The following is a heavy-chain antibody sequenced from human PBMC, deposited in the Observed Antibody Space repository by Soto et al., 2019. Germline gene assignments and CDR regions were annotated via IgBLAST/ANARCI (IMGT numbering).Heavy chain of an antibody. D-gene: IGHD6-6*01. CDR3: VRDRLLEYSSSPPHYYYGMDV. J-gene: IGHJ6*02. Sequence: PGGSLSLSCAASGFTFSSFAIHWVRQAPGKGLEWVAVISYDGSNKFYADSVKGRFTISRDNSKNTLYLQMNSLRVEDTAVYYCVRDRLLEYSSSPPHYYYGMDVWGQGTTVTVSS. CDR2: ISYDGSNK. CDR1: GFTFSSFA. V-gene: IGHV3-30-3*01.